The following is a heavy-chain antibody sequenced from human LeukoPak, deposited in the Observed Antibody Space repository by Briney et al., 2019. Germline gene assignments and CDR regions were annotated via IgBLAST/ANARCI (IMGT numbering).Heavy chain of an antibody. CDR3: ARGPMTGTTSYMDV. V-gene: IGHV3-48*02. CDR1: GFTFSSYS. J-gene: IGHJ6*03. Sequence: GGSLRLSCAPSGFTFSSYSMIWVRQAPGKGLECVSHISVSGSITFYADSVKGRFTISRDNAKNSLYLQMSSLRDEDTAVYYCARGPMTGTTSYMDVWGKGTTVTASS. D-gene: IGHD1-7*01. CDR2: ISVSGSIT.